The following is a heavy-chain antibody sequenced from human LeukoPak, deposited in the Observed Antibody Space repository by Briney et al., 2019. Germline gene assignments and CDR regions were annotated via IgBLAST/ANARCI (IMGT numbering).Heavy chain of an antibody. CDR2: ISSSSSYI. J-gene: IGHJ3*02. CDR3: ARDTLERGNDAFDI. Sequence: GGSLRLSCAASGFTFSSYSMNWVRQAPGKGLEWVSSISSSSSYIYYADSVKGRFTISRDNAKNTLYLQMNSLRAEDTAVYYCARDTLERGNDAFDIWGQGTMVTVSS. CDR1: GFTFSSYS. D-gene: IGHD1-1*01. V-gene: IGHV3-21*04.